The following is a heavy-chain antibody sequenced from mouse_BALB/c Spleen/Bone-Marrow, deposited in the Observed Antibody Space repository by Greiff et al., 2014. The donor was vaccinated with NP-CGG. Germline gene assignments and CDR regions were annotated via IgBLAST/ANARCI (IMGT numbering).Heavy chain of an antibody. J-gene: IGHJ4*01. CDR2: INSGSGGT. V-gene: IGHV1-54*01. CDR1: GYAFTNYL. CDR3: ARAITDAMDY. D-gene: IGHD2-4*01. Sequence: VQLQQSGAELVRPGTSVKVSCKGSGYAFTNYLIEWVKQRPGQGLEWIGVINSGSGGTKYNEKFKGKATLTADKSSSTAYMQLSSLTYDDSALYFCARAITDAMDYWGQGTSVTVSS.